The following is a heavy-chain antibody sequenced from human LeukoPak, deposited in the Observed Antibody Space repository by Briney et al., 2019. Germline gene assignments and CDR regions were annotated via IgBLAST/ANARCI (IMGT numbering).Heavy chain of an antibody. V-gene: IGHV1-2*02. CDR2: INPNSGGT. J-gene: IGHJ5*02. CDR1: GYTFTGYY. Sequence: ASVKVSCKASGYTFTGYYMHWVRQAPGQGLEWMGWINPNSGGTNYAQKFQGRVTMTRGTSISTAYMELSRLRSGDTAVYYCARDQKLRFLEWLPAPFHAWGQGTLVTVSS. CDR3: ARDQKLRFLEWLPAPFHA. D-gene: IGHD3-3*01.